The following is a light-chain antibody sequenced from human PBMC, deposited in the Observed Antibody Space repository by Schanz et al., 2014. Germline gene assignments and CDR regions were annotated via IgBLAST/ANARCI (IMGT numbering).Light chain of an antibody. Sequence: EIVMTQSPTTLSASPGETVTLSCRASQSVSSHLAWYQQKLGQAPRLLIYGASIRATGVSVRFSGRGSGTDFTLTISSLQPEDFATYYCQQATSFPITFGQGTRLEIK. V-gene: IGKV3-15*01. CDR2: GAS. CDR1: QSVSSH. CDR3: QQATSFPIT. J-gene: IGKJ5*01.